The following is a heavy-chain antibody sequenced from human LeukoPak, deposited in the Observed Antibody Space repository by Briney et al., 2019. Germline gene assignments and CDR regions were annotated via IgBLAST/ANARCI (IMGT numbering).Heavy chain of an antibody. J-gene: IGHJ4*02. CDR3: ARDAYISGQTASSFGH. Sequence: GRSLRLSCAASGFTFSSYAMHWVRQAPGKGLEWVAVISFDGSDKYYADSVKGRLTISRDNSKNTLYLQMNSLRGEDTAVYYCARDAYISGQTASSFGHWGQGTLVTVSS. CDR1: GFTFSSYA. D-gene: IGHD6-25*01. V-gene: IGHV3-30*04. CDR2: ISFDGSDK.